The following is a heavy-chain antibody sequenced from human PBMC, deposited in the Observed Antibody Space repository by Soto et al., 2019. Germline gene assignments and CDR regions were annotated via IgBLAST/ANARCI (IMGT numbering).Heavy chain of an antibody. Sequence: SETLSLTCYVSDGSIGSHYWSWIRQPPGKGLEWIGYVYNSGNTYYNPSLGSRITISVDTSRNQISLKMWSVTAADTAVYYCSRPNQGDYAFDIWGPGTMVTVS. CDR2: VYNSGNT. D-gene: IGHD2-21*02. V-gene: IGHV4-59*11. CDR3: SRPNQGDYAFDI. J-gene: IGHJ3*02. CDR1: DGSIGSHY.